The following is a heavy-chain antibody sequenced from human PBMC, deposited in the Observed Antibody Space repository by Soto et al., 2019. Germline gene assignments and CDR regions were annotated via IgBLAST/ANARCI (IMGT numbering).Heavy chain of an antibody. Sequence: EVQLVESGGGLVQPGGSLKLACLASGFPLSDSAIHWVRKASGKGLEWVGRIRSKTNNYETTYGASGRGRFTLYKDDSKNTAYLQMNNLESEAAAVYYCTRHAGGQVEHYVYYSFLDVWGKGTTVSV. J-gene: IGHJ6*03. CDR2: IRSKTNNYET. D-gene: IGHD3-16*01. V-gene: IGHV3-73*01. CDR3: TRHAGGQVEHYVYYSFLDV. CDR1: GFPLSDSA.